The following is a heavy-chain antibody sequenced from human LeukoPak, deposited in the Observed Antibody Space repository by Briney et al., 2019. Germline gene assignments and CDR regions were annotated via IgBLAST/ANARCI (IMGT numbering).Heavy chain of an antibody. V-gene: IGHV1-2*06. J-gene: IGHJ4*02. CDR3: ARGAAVGQTRDY. D-gene: IGHD6-13*01. CDR2: INPNTGDR. Sequence: ASVKVSCKASGYTFTDYYMHWVRQAPGQGLEWMGRINPNTGDRNYAQKFQGKVTMTRDTSTSTAYMELSSLIFDDTAVYYCARGAAVGQTRDYWGQGTLVTVSP. CDR1: GYTFTDYY.